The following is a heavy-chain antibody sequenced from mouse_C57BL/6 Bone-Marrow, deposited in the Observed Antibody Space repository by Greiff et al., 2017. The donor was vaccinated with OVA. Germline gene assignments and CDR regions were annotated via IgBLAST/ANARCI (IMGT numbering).Heavy chain of an antibody. CDR2: IYPSDSET. J-gene: IGHJ2*01. CDR1: GYTFTSYW. V-gene: IGHV1-61*01. Sequence: QVHVKQPGAELVRPGSSVKLSCKASGYTFTSYWMDWVKQRPGQGLEWIGKIYPSDSETHYNQKFKDKATLAVDKSSSTAYMGRGSLTSEDSAVYYCETDYWGQGTTLTVSS. CDR3: ETDY.